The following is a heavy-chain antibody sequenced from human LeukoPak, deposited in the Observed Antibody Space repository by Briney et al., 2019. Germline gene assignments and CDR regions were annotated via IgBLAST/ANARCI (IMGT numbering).Heavy chain of an antibody. D-gene: IGHD7-27*01. J-gene: IGHJ2*01. CDR2: IYHSGGT. Sequence: SETLSLTCAVSGGSISIGSYSWSWIRQPPGKGLEWIGYIYHSGGTYYNPSLKSRVTISVDRSKNEFSLRLSSVTAADTAVFYCARGLTGLWYFDLWGRGALVSVSS. CDR1: GGSISIGSYS. CDR3: ARGLTGLWYFDL. V-gene: IGHV4-30-2*01.